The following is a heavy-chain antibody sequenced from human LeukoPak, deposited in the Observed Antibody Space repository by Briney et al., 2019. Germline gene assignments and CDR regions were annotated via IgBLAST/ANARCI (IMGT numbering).Heavy chain of an antibody. V-gene: IGHV3-30*04. D-gene: IGHD3-22*01. CDR3: AREGHTSGYCGCFDN. J-gene: IGHJ3*02. Sequence: GGSLRLSCAASGFTFSSYAMHWVRQAPGKGLEWVAAMSFDGFSKYYAESVKGRFTISRDDSRSTVDLQLSSLGPDDTAVYYCAREGHTSGYCGCFDNWGQGTAVAVSS. CDR1: GFTFSSYA. CDR2: MSFDGFSK.